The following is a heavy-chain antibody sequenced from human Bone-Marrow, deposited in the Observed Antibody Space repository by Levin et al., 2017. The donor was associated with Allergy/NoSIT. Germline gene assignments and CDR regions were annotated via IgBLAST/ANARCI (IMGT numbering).Heavy chain of an antibody. V-gene: IGHV3-7*03. CDR3: ATSKAAPGND. CDR2: IKRDESEK. CDR1: GFTFSSYW. J-gene: IGHJ4*02. Sequence: LSGGSLRLSCAASGFTFSSYWMAWVRQAPGKGLEWVANIKRDESEKYYVGSVRGRFTISRDNTKNSLYLQMISLRAEDTAVYYCATSKAAPGNDWGQGTLVTVSS. D-gene: IGHD6-13*01.